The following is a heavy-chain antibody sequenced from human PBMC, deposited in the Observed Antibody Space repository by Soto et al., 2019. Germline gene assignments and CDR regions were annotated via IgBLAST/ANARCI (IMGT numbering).Heavy chain of an antibody. CDR1: GFTFTFSSYT. CDR3: AKCIALVGTPCYYYGLDV. Sequence: EVHLLESGGDLVQPGESLKLSCAASGFTFTFSSYTMSWVRQAPGEGLEWVSSISASGGSTNYADSVKGRFTISRDNSKNPLYLQMNSLRAADTAVYYCAKCIALVGTPCYYYGLDVWGQGTTVTVS. D-gene: IGHD6-19*01. CDR2: ISASGGST. V-gene: IGHV3-23*01. J-gene: IGHJ6*02.